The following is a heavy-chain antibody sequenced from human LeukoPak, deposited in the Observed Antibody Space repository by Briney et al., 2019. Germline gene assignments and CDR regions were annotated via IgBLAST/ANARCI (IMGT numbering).Heavy chain of an antibody. CDR1: GGTFSSYA. Sequence: SVKVSCKASGGTFSSYAISWVRQAPGQGLEWTGGIIPIFGTANYAQKFQGRVTITADESTSTAYMELCSLRSEDTAVYYCASGYSNYDWCFDLWGRGTLVTVSS. J-gene: IGHJ2*01. CDR3: ASGYSNYDWCFDL. CDR2: IIPIFGTA. D-gene: IGHD4-11*01. V-gene: IGHV1-69*01.